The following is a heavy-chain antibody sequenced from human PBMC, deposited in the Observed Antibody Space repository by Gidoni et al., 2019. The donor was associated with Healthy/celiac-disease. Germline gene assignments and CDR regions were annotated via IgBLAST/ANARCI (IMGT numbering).Heavy chain of an antibody. J-gene: IGHJ6*02. D-gene: IGHD1-26*01. CDR1: GFTFSSYG. CDR2: ISYDGSNK. V-gene: IGHV3-30*18. CDR3: AKELGARGYYGMDV. Sequence: QVQLVESGGGVVQPGRSLRLSCAASGFTFSSYGMHWVRQAPGKGLEWVAVISYDGSNKYYADSVKGRFTISRDNSKNTLYLQMNSLRAEDTAVYYCAKELGARGYYGMDVWGQGTTVTVSS.